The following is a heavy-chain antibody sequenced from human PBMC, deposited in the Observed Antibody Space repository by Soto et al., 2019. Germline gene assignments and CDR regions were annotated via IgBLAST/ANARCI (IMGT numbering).Heavy chain of an antibody. CDR2: ISGSGRTT. CDR3: AKFRGPSYSYYYMDV. V-gene: IGHV3-23*01. CDR1: GFTFGTYA. D-gene: IGHD3-16*01. J-gene: IGHJ6*03. Sequence: EVQLLESRGGLVQPGGSLRLSCAASGFTFGTYAMNWLRQAPGRGLECVSFISGSGRTTYYADSVKGRFTVSRDNSKNTMYLQMNSLRAEDTALYYCAKFRGPSYSYYYMDVWGKGTTVTVSS.